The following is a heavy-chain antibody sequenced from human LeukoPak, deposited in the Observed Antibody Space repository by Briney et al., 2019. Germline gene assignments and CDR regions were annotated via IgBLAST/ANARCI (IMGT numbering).Heavy chain of an antibody. CDR2: FDPEDGET. CDR1: GYTLTELS. D-gene: IGHD6-19*01. Sequence: GASVKVSCEVSGYTLTELSMHWVRQAPGKGLEWMGGFDPEDGETIYAQKFQGRVTMTEDTSTDTAYMELSSLRSEDTAVYYCATDPRYSSGWYNWFDPWGQGTLVTVSS. CDR3: ATDPRYSSGWYNWFDP. J-gene: IGHJ5*02. V-gene: IGHV1-24*01.